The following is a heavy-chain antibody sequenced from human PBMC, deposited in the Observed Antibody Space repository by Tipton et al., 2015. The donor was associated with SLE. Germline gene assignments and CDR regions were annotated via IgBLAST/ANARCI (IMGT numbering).Heavy chain of an antibody. V-gene: IGHV4-39*07. Sequence: TLSLTCTVSDGSIRSTNYYWGWIRQPPGKGLEWIGSIFYTGSTYYNPSLKSRVSFSIDTSKHQFSLKLNSVTAADTAVYYCARYDYDSTGSNAFEIWGQGTLVTVS. CDR3: ARYDYDSTGSNAFEI. CDR1: DGSIRSTNYY. CDR2: IFYTGST. D-gene: IGHD3-22*01. J-gene: IGHJ3*02.